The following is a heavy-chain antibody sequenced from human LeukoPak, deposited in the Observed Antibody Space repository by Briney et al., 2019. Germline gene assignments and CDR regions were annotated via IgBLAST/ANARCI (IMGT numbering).Heavy chain of an antibody. D-gene: IGHD6-19*01. J-gene: IGHJ6*03. V-gene: IGHV3-30*02. Sequence: GGSLRLSCAASGFTFSSYGMHWVRQAPGKGLEWVAFIRYDGSNKYYADSVKGRFTISRDNSKNTLYLQMNSLRAEDTAVYYCAKDSGYSSGWYQSTSKQDYYYMDVWGKGTTVTVSS. CDR2: IRYDGSNK. CDR1: GFTFSSYG. CDR3: AKDSGYSSGWYQSTSKQDYYYMDV.